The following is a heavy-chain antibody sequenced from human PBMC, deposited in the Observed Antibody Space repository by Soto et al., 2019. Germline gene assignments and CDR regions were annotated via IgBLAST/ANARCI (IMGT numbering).Heavy chain of an antibody. CDR3: ARDFPYSSPARYGMDV. V-gene: IGHV4-31*03. CDR2: IYYSGST. Sequence: SETLSLTCTVSGGSIISGGYYWSWIRQHPGKGLEWIGYIYYSGSTYYNPSLKSRVTISVDTSKNQFSLKLSSVTAADTAVYYCARDFPYSSPARYGMDVWGQGTTVTVSS. J-gene: IGHJ6*02. D-gene: IGHD6-13*01. CDR1: GGSIISGGYY.